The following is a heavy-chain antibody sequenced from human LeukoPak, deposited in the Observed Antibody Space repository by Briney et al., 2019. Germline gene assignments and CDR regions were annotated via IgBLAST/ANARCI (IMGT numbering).Heavy chain of an antibody. D-gene: IGHD6-6*01. J-gene: IGHJ4*02. CDR2: INHSGST. CDR1: GGSFSGYY. V-gene: IGHV4-34*01. CDR3: ARQRRYSSSFDY. Sequence: SETLSLTWAVYGGSFSGYYWSWIRQPPGKGLEWIGEINHSGSTNYDPSLKSRVTISVDTSKNQFSLKLSSVTAADTAVYYCARQRRYSSSFDYWGQGTLVTVSS.